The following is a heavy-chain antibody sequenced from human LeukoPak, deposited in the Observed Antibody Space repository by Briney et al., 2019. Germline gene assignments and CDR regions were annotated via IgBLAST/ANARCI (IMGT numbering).Heavy chain of an antibody. Sequence: SETLSFTCAGSGVSICSVDWWSWVRQPPGKGLGWIGAIYHSGSTNHNLYLKGRVTISVDKTKNQFSLKMPSVTAADTAVYYCATLRRYSSRPDAVDIWGQGTMVTVSS. J-gene: IGHJ3*02. CDR2: IYHSGST. CDR3: ATLRRYSSRPDAVDI. V-gene: IGHV4-4*02. CDR1: GVSICSVDW. D-gene: IGHD6-13*01.